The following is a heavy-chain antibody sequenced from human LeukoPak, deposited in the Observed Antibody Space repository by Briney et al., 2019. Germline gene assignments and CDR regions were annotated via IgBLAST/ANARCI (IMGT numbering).Heavy chain of an antibody. CDR1: GFTFNNYA. Sequence: PGGSLRLSCAASGFTFNNYAMSWVRQAPGKGLEWVSGISASGNSAYYADSVKGRFTISRDKSKNTLFLQMNSLRAEDTAVYYCAKDSGITGTTVNFQHWGQGTLVTVSS. CDR3: AKDSGITGTTVNFQH. D-gene: IGHD1-7*01. V-gene: IGHV3-23*01. CDR2: ISASGNSA. J-gene: IGHJ1*01.